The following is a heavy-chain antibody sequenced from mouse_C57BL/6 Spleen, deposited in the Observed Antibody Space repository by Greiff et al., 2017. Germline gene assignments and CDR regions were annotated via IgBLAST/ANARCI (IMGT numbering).Heavy chain of an antibody. J-gene: IGHJ4*01. CDR1: GYTFTDYY. D-gene: IGHD3-2*02. Sequence: VQLPQSGPALAKPGASVKISCKASGYTFTDYYMIWVQQSHGKSLEWIGDINPNNGGTSYNQKFKGKATLTVDQSSSTAYMERRSLSSEDSAVYYCARQLRLRDAMDYWGQGNSVTVSS. CDR3: ARQLRLRDAMDY. V-gene: IGHV1-26*01. CDR2: INPNNGGT.